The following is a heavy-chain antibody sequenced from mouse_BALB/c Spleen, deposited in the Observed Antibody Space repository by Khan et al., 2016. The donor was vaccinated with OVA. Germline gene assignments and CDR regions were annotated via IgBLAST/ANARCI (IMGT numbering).Heavy chain of an antibody. CDR3: ARPPYFSYTLDY. V-gene: IGHV9-3-1*01. D-gene: IGHD2-10*01. CDR2: INTYTGET. Sequence: QIQLVQSGPELKKPGETVKISCKASGYTFTNYGMNWVKQSPGKALKWMGWINTYTGETTYADDFKGRFAFSLENSDTTAYLQINNLKNEDTATXFCARPPYFSYTLDYWGQGTSVTVSS. CDR1: GYTFTNYG. J-gene: IGHJ4*01.